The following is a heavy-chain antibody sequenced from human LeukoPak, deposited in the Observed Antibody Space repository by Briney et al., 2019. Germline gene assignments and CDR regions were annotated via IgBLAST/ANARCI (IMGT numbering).Heavy chain of an antibody. J-gene: IGHJ4*02. CDR3: TTAPGQFWSGYLGWKIDY. V-gene: IGHV3-15*01. CDR2: IKSKTDGGTT. CDR1: GFTFSNAW. D-gene: IGHD3-3*01. Sequence: IPGGSLRLSCAASGFTFSNAWMSWVRQAPGKGLEWVGRIKSKTDGGTTDYAAPVKGRFTISRDDSKNTLYLQMNSLKTEDTAVYYCTTAPGQFWSGYLGWKIDYWGQGTLVTVSS.